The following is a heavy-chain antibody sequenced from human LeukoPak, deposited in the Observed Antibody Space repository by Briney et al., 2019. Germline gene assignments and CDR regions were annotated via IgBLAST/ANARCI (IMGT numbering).Heavy chain of an antibody. D-gene: IGHD5-18*01. Sequence: ASVKVSCKVSGYSLSDLSVNWVRQAPGQGLEWMGWINPNSGGTNYAQKFQGRVTMTRDTSISTAYMELSSLRSDDTAVYYCARVTEHTAMVHWYFDLWGRGTLVTV. V-gene: IGHV1-2*02. CDR3: ARVTEHTAMVHWYFDL. CDR2: INPNSGGT. CDR1: GYSLSDLS. J-gene: IGHJ2*01.